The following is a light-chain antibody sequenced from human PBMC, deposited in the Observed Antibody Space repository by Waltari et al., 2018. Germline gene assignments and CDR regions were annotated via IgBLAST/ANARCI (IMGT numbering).Light chain of an antibody. CDR2: VAS. J-gene: IGKJ4*01. CDR1: KHIANY. Sequence: DIQMTQSPSSLSASVGHTVTISCRASKHIANYLAWYQVRPGKSPRLLIYVASRLQSGVPSRFSGSGFGTDFTLTIRSIQPEDIATYYCQTYKTVPLTFGGGTKVEIK. V-gene: IGKV1-27*01. CDR3: QTYKTVPLT.